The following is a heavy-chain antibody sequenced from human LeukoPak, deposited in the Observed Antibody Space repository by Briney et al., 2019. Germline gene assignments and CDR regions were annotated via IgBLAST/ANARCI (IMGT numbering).Heavy chain of an antibody. CDR3: ARQEYCSGGSCYTWFDP. D-gene: IGHD2-15*01. V-gene: IGHV5-51*01. J-gene: IGHJ5*02. CDR1: GYSINNYW. CDR2: MYPDDSDI. Sequence: GESLKISLKGSGYSINNYWIGWVRQMPGKGLELMGCMYPDDSDIRYSPSFQCQVTISADKSISTAYLQWSSLKASDTAMYYCARQEYCSGGSCYTWFDPWGQGTLVTVSS.